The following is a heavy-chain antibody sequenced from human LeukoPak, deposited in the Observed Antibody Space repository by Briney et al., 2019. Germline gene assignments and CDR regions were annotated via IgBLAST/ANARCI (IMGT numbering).Heavy chain of an antibody. D-gene: IGHD1-26*01. Sequence: GGSPRLSCAASGFTFSSYWMSWVRQAPGKGLEWVANIKQVGSEKYYVDSVKGRFTISRDNAKNSLYLQMNSLRAEDTAVYYCARDEVSGSSDYWGQGTLVTVSS. V-gene: IGHV3-7*01. CDR3: ARDEVSGSSDY. CDR1: GFTFSSYW. J-gene: IGHJ4*02. CDR2: IKQVGSEK.